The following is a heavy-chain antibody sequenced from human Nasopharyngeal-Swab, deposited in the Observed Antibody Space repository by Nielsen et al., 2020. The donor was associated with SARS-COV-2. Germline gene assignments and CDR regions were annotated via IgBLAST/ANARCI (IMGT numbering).Heavy chain of an antibody. CDR3: ARDKGIQYCSSTSCYESMIDYYGMDV. V-gene: IGHV3-21*01. J-gene: IGHJ6*02. CDR2: ITSSSSYI. D-gene: IGHD2-2*01. CDR1: GFTFSSYS. Sequence: GESLKISCAASGFTFSSYSMNWVRQAPGRGLEWVSSITSSSSYIYYADSVKGRFTITRDNAKTSLFLQMNSLRAEDTAVYYCARDKGIQYCSSTSCYESMIDYYGMDVWGQGTTVTVSS.